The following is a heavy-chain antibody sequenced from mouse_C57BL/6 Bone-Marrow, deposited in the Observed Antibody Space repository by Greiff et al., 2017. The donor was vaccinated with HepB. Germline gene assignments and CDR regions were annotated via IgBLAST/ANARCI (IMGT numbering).Heavy chain of an antibody. J-gene: IGHJ3*01. D-gene: IGHD3-2*02. CDR2: INPDSSTI. CDR3: ATPTAQALRFAY. V-gene: IGHV4-1*01. CDR1: GVDFSRYW. Sequence: ATGGVDFSRYWMSWVRRAPGKGLEWIGEINPDSSTINYAPSLKDKFIISRDNAKNTLYLQMSKVRSEDTALYYCATPTAQALRFAYWGQGTLVTVSA.